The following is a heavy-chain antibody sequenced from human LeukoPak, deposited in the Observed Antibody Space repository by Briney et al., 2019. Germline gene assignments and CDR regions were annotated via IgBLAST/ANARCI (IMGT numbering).Heavy chain of an antibody. CDR1: GFTFSNAW. V-gene: IGHV3-15*01. CDR2: IKSKTDGGTT. D-gene: IGHD3-22*01. J-gene: IGHJ4*02. Sequence: GGSLRLSCAASGFTFSNAWMSWVRQAPGKGLEWVGRIKSKTDGGTTDYAAPVKGRFTISRDDSKNTLYLQMNSLKTEDTAVYYCTRVRKNKTYYYDSSGYYFEYWGQGALVTVSS. CDR3: TRVRKNKTYYYDSSGYYFEY.